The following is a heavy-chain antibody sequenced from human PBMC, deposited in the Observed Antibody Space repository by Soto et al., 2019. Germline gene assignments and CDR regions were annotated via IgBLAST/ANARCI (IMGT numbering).Heavy chain of an antibody. Sequence: PGGSLRLSCAASGFTFSSFGMHWVRQAPGKGLEWVAVIWYDGSNKYYADSVKGRFTISRDNSKNTLYLQMNSLRAEDTAVYYCATGVVVPAASSMDVWGQGTTVTVSS. CDR2: IWYDGSNK. V-gene: IGHV3-33*01. CDR1: GFTFSSFG. D-gene: IGHD2-2*01. CDR3: ATGVVVPAASSMDV. J-gene: IGHJ6*02.